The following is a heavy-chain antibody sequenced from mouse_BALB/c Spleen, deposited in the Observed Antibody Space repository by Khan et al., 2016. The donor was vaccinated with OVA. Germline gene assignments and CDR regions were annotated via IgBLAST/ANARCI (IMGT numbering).Heavy chain of an antibody. CDR3: ARSGGNFHWYFDV. V-gene: IGHV5-17*02. Sequence: DVHLVESGGGLVQPGGSRKLSCAASGFTFSSFGMHWVRQAPEKGLEWVAYISSGRSTIYYVDSVKGRFTISRDHPKNTLFLQMTSLRSEDTAMYYCARSGGNFHWYFDVWGAGTSVTVSS. D-gene: IGHD2-1*01. J-gene: IGHJ1*01. CDR2: ISSGRSTI. CDR1: GFTFSSFG.